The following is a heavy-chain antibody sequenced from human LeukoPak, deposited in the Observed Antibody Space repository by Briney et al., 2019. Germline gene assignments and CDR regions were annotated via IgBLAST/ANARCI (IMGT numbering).Heavy chain of an antibody. V-gene: IGHV3-7*01. J-gene: IGHJ4*02. Sequence: SGGSLRLSCAASGFTFSNYWMSWVRQAPGKGLEWVANIKQDGSDIYYVDSVKGRFTISRDNAKNSLYLQMNSLRAEDTAVYYRTRSGTYVFDCWGQGTLVTVSS. CDR2: IKQDGSDI. CDR3: TRSGTYVFDC. D-gene: IGHD1-26*01. CDR1: GFTFSNYW.